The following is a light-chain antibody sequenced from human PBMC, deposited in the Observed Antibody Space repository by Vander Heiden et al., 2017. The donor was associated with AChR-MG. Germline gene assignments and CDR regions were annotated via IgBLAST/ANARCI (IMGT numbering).Light chain of an antibody. V-gene: IGKV3-20*01. CDR3: QQEDYSPRT. CDR1: QSVAKNY. Sequence: EIVLTQSPGTLSLSPGERATLSCRASQSVAKNYLAWFQQKPGQAPRLLIYDASNRATGIPDRFNGSGSGTDFTLTISRLEPEDFAVYYCQQEDYSPRTLGHGTKVDIK. J-gene: IGKJ3*01. CDR2: DAS.